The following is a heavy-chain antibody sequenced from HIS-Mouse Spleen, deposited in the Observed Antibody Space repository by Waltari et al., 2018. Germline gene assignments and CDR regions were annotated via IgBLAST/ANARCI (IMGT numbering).Heavy chain of an antibody. CDR1: GGSISSGRYY. J-gene: IGHJ2*01. CDR2: IYYSGST. Sequence: QLQLQESGPGLVKPSETLSLTCTVPGGSISSGRYYWGGIRQPPGKGLEWIGSIYYSGSTYYNPSLKSRVTISVDTSKNQFSLKLSSVTAADTAVYYCAREIPYSSSWYDWYFDLWGRGTLVTVSS. D-gene: IGHD6-13*01. V-gene: IGHV4-39*07. CDR3: AREIPYSSSWYDWYFDL.